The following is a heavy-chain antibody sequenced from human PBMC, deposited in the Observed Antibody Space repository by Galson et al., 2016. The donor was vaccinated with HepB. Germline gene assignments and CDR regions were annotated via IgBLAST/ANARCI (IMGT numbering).Heavy chain of an antibody. V-gene: IGHV6-1*01. CDR3: ARDWGSNRHFAFDI. CDR2: TYYRSKWYN. J-gene: IGHJ3*02. D-gene: IGHD3-16*01. CDR1: GDSVSSNSVA. Sequence: CAFSGDSVSSNSVAWNWIRQSPSRGLEWLGRTYYRSKWYNDYAVSVKSRITINPDTSKNQFSLQLNSVTPEDTAVYYCARDWGSNRHFAFDIWGQGTMVTVSS.